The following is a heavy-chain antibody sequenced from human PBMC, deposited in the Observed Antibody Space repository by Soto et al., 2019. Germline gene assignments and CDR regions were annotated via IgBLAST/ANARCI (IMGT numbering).Heavy chain of an antibody. Sequence: QVQLVESGGGVVQPGRSLRLSCATSGFTFSRYGIHWVRQAPGKGLEWVAVTSHDGTNKYYTDSVKGRFIISRDNSKNTLYLEMNSLRAEDTVVYYCAKETVATIRPTRIYYYYGLDVWGQGTTVSVSS. D-gene: IGHD5-12*01. J-gene: IGHJ6*02. CDR1: GFTFSRYG. CDR2: TSHDGTNK. V-gene: IGHV3-30*18. CDR3: AKETVATIRPTRIYYYYGLDV.